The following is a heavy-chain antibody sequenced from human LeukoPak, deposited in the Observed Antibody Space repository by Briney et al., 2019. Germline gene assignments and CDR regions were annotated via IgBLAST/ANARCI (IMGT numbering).Heavy chain of an antibody. J-gene: IGHJ5*02. Sequence: ASVKVSCKASGYTFTSYGISWVRQAPGQGLEWMGWISAYNGNTNYAQKLQGRVTITTDTSTSTAYMELRSLRSDDTAVYYCARGGSPNYDFWSGYNNWFDPWGQGTLVTVSS. CDR2: ISAYNGNT. CDR1: GYTFTSYG. CDR3: ARGGSPNYDFWSGYNNWFDP. D-gene: IGHD3-3*01. V-gene: IGHV1-18*01.